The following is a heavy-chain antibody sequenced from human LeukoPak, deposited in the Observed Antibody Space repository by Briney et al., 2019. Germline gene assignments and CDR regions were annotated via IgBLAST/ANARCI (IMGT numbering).Heavy chain of an antibody. CDR2: IIPIFGTA. D-gene: IGHD3-22*01. J-gene: IGHJ4*02. CDR1: GGTFSSYG. V-gene: IGHV1-69*13. Sequence: VASVKVSFKASGGTFSSYGISWVRQAPGQGLEWMGGIIPIFGTANYAQKFQGRVTITADESTSTAHMELSSLRSEDTAVYYCATSNYYDSSGYPIPLDYWGQGTLVTVSS. CDR3: ATSNYYDSSGYPIPLDY.